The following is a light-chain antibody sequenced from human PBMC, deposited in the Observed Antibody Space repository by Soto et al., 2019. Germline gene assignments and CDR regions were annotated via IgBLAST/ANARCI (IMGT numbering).Light chain of an antibody. J-gene: IGLJ1*01. CDR1: SSDVGGYNY. Sequence: QSVLTQPPSASGSPGQSVTISCTGTSSDVGGYNYVSWYQQHPGKAPKLIIYEASKRPSGVPDRFSGSKSGSTASLTVSGIQAEDEADYYCSSYAGSNIHYVFGTGTKXTV. V-gene: IGLV2-8*01. CDR3: SSYAGSNIHYV. CDR2: EAS.